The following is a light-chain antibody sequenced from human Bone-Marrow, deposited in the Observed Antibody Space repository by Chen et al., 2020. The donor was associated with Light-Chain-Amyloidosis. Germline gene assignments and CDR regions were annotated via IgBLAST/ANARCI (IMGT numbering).Light chain of an antibody. CDR2: EVV. V-gene: IGLV2-14*01. CDR1: SSDIGGHDF. CDR3: SSYTSTSTLWV. J-gene: IGLJ3*02. Sequence: QSALTQPASVSGSPGPSITIPCTGTSSDIGGHDFVSWYQQYPCKAPKLLIYEVVIRPSGVSNRFSGSESGNTASLTVSGLQAEDEGTYYCSSYTSTSTLWVFGGGTNLAVL.